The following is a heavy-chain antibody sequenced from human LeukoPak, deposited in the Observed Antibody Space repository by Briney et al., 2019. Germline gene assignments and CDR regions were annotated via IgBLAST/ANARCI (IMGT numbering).Heavy chain of an antibody. V-gene: IGHV4-61*02. CDR2: IYTSGST. Sequence: PSETLSLTCTVSGGSISSGGYYWSWIRQPAGKGLEWIGRIYTSGSTNYNPSLKSRVTMSVDTSKNQFSLKLSSVTAADTAVYYCARDDDSSDAFDIWGQGTMVTVSS. CDR1: GGSISSGGYY. CDR3: ARDDDSSDAFDI. J-gene: IGHJ3*02. D-gene: IGHD3-22*01.